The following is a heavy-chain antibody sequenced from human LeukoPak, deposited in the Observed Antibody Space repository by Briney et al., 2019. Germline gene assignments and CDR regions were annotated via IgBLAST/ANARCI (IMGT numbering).Heavy chain of an antibody. V-gene: IGHV3-7*05. CDR1: GFTFSSYW. CDR3: ARDDGGSLDI. J-gene: IGHJ3*02. Sequence: PGGSLRLSCATSGFTFSSYWMGWVRQAPGRGLEWVANIKQDGSEKNYVDSVKDRFTISRDNAKNSLYLQMNSLRAEDTAVYYCARDDGGSLDIRGQGTMVTVSS. CDR2: IKQDGSEK. D-gene: IGHD1-26*01.